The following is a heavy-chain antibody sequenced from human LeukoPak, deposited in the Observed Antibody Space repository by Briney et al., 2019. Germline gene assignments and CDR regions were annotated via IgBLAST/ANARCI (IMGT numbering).Heavy chain of an antibody. J-gene: IGHJ4*02. Sequence: GGSLRLSCAASGFTFSSYGMHGVRQAPGKGLEWVAVISYDGSNKYYADSVKGRFTISRDNSKNTLYLQMNSLRAEDTAVYYCAFINFDYWGQGTLVTVSS. V-gene: IGHV3-30*03. CDR3: AFINFDY. CDR2: ISYDGSNK. CDR1: GFTFSSYG.